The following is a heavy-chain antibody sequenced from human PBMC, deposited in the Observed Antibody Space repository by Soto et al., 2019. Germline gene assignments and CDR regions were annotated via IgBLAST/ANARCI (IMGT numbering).Heavy chain of an antibody. CDR3: AREPRLLIWFGELHD. J-gene: IGHJ4*02. D-gene: IGHD3-10*01. V-gene: IGHV1-18*01. CDR1: GYTFTSYG. Sequence: ASVKVSCKASGYTFTSYGISWVRQAPGQGLEWMGWISAYNGNTNYAQKLQGRVTMTTDTSTSTAYMELRSLRSDDTAVYYCAREPRLLIWFGELHDWGRGTLVTVSS. CDR2: ISAYNGNT.